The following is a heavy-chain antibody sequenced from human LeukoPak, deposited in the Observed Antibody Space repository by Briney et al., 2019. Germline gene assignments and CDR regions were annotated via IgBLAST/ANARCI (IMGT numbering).Heavy chain of an antibody. V-gene: IGHV1-2*02. CDR2: INPNSGAT. CDR1: GYTFTDSY. CDR3: APTNDRSYYFDY. Sequence: ASVKVSCKASGYTFTDSYIHWVRQAPGQGLEWMGWINPNSGATNYPQKFQGRVTITRDTSANTAYMELSRLTSDDTAVYYCAPTNDRSYYFDYWGQGTLVTVSS. D-gene: IGHD2-8*01. J-gene: IGHJ4*02.